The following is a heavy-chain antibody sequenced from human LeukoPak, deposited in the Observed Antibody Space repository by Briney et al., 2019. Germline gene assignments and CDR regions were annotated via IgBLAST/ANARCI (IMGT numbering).Heavy chain of an antibody. CDR1: GGSFSGYY. Sequence: PSETLSLTCAVYGGSFSGYYWSWIRQPPGKGLEWIGEINHSGSTNYNPSLKSRVTISVDTSKNQFSLKLSSVTAADTAVYYCARWANVYYYGSGSYLDYYYYYYMDVWGKGTTVTISS. D-gene: IGHD3-10*01. CDR3: ARWANVYYYGSGSYLDYYYYYYMDV. CDR2: INHSGST. V-gene: IGHV4-34*01. J-gene: IGHJ6*03.